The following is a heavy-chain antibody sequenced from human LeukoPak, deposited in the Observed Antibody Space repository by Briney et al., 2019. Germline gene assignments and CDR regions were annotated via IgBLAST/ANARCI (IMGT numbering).Heavy chain of an antibody. V-gene: IGHV4-59*11. CDR3: ARVGSGSYFYFDY. CDR1: GGSIENHH. CDR2: IYYSGST. J-gene: IGHJ4*02. Sequence: PSETLSLTCTVSGGSIENHHWTWVRQPPGKGLEWIGYIYYSGSTNYNPSLKSRVTISVDTSKNQFSLKLSSVTAADTAVYYCARVGSGSYFYFDYWGQGTLVTVSS. D-gene: IGHD1-26*01.